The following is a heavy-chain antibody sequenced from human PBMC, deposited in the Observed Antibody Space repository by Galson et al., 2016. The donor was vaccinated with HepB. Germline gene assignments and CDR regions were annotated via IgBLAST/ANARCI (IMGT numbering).Heavy chain of an antibody. CDR1: GDSVYNNGAA. J-gene: IGHJ6*02. V-gene: IGHV6-1*01. CDR2: TFYRSTWEN. D-gene: IGHD3-10*01. Sequence: CAISGDSVYNNGAAWVWIRQSPSRGLEWLGRTFYRSTWENHYAGSVINRITISPDTSRNHFSLHLHSLTPEDTAVYYCARAVMLGRGMDVWGQGSTVTVSS. CDR3: ARAVMLGRGMDV.